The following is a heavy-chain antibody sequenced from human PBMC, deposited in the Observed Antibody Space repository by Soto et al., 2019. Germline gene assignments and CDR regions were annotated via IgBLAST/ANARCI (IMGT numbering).Heavy chain of an antibody. J-gene: IGHJ5*02. CDR3: ARERANWFSNWFDP. CDR1: GFTFSSYW. V-gene: IGHV3-74*01. CDR2: INSDGSST. D-gene: IGHD7-27*01. Sequence: GGSLRLSCAASGFTFSSYWMHWVRQATGKGLVWVSRINSDGSSTSYADSVKGRFTISRDNAKNTLYLQMNSLRAEDTAVYYCARERANWFSNWFDPWGQGTLVTVSS.